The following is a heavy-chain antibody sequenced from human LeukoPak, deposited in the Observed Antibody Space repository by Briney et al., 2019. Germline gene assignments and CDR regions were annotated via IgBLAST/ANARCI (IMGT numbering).Heavy chain of an antibody. V-gene: IGHV4-59*08. Sequence: PSETLSLTCTVSGGSISSSYWNWIRQPPGKGLEWIGRISYSGTTNYNPSLKSRVTISSDTSKNQFSLKLTSVTAADTAVYYCARREVEMRASASGNWLGPWGQGTLVTVSS. J-gene: IGHJ5*02. D-gene: IGHD3-10*01. CDR3: ARREVEMRASASGNWLGP. CDR1: GGSISSSY. CDR2: ISYSGTT.